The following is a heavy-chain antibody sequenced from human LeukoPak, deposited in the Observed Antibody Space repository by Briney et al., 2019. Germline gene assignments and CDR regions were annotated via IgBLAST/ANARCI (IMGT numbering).Heavy chain of an antibody. CDR1: GFTFSSYG. Sequence: RRSLRLSCAASGFTFSSYGMHWVRQAPGKGLEWVAVISYDGSNKYYADSVKGRFTISRDNSKNTLYLQMNSLRAEDTAVYYCAKDLKWELPSYFDYWGQGTLVTVSS. CDR2: ISYDGSNK. D-gene: IGHD1-26*01. V-gene: IGHV3-30*18. J-gene: IGHJ4*02. CDR3: AKDLKWELPSYFDY.